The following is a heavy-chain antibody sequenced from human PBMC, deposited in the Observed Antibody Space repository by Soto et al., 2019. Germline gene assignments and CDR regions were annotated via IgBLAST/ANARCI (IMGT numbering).Heavy chain of an antibody. J-gene: IGHJ4*02. Sequence: QVQLVQSGAEVKKPGSSVKVSCKASGVTFSVYSISWVRQAPEQGLEWMGRLYPTLGITQYAQKFQGRVTLTADQSTTTAYMELSSLPSEDTAVYYCARDETTGSDYWGQGTLVTVSS. D-gene: IGHD3-10*01. CDR2: LYPTLGIT. V-gene: IGHV1-69*08. CDR1: GVTFSVYS. CDR3: ARDETTGSDY.